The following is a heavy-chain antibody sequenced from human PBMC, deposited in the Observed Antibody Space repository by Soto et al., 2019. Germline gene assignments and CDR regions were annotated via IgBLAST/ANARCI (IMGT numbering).Heavy chain of an antibody. Sequence: QVQLVQSGAEVKKPGASVKVSCKASGYTFTGYYMHWVRQAPGQGLEWMGWINPNSGGTNYAQKFQGWVTMTRETSISTAYMELSRLRSDDTAVYYCARDPKPNCSGGSCREGGSAFDIWGQGTMVTVSS. V-gene: IGHV1-2*04. CDR3: ARDPKPNCSGGSCREGGSAFDI. D-gene: IGHD2-15*01. J-gene: IGHJ3*02. CDR1: GYTFTGYY. CDR2: INPNSGGT.